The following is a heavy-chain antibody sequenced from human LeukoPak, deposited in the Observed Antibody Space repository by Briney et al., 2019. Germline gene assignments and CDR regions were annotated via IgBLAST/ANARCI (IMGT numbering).Heavy chain of an antibody. CDR1: GYTFTSYG. Sequence: ASVKVSCKASGYTFTSYGISWVRQATGQGLEWMGWMNPNSGNIGYAQKFQGRVTITRNTSISTAYMELSSLRSEDTAVYYCATVKQNIVNHDAFDIWGQGTMVTVSS. CDR2: MNPNSGNI. CDR3: ATVKQNIVNHDAFDI. J-gene: IGHJ3*02. V-gene: IGHV1-8*03. D-gene: IGHD2/OR15-2a*01.